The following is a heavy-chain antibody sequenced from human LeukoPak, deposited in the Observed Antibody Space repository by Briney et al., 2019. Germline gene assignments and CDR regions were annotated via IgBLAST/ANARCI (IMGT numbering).Heavy chain of an antibody. CDR1: GGSFSGYY. V-gene: IGHV4-34*01. CDR2: INHSGST. CDR3: ARAVVVVTAWRGKYFQH. D-gene: IGHD2-21*02. J-gene: IGHJ1*01. Sequence: SETLSLTCAVYGGSFSGYYWSWIRQPPGKGLEWIGEINHSGSTNYNPSLKSRVTISVDTSKNQFSLKLSSVTAADTAVYYCARAVVVVTAWRGKYFQHWGQGTLVTVSS.